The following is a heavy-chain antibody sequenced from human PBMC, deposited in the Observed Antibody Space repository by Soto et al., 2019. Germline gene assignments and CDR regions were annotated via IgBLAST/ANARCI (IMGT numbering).Heavy chain of an antibody. CDR3: AAGGISPGNYNYYAMDV. J-gene: IGHJ6*02. CDR2: IYPGDSDT. V-gene: IGHV5-51*01. CDR1: GYSFTSYW. D-gene: IGHD3-16*01. Sequence: PGESLKISCKGSGYSFTSYWIGWVRQIPGKGLEWMGFIYPGDSDTRYSPSFQGQVTISADKSISTAYLQWSSLKASDTAVYYCAAGGISPGNYNYYAMDVWGQGTTVTVSS.